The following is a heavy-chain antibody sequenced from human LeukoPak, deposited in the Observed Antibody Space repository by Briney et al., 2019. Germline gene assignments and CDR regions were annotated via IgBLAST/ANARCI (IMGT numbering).Heavy chain of an antibody. CDR2: IHTSGST. CDR3: ARETAELGRSFDY. D-gene: IGHD6-6*01. V-gene: IGHV4-4*07. J-gene: IGHJ4*02. CDR1: GDSISSYY. Sequence: SETLSLTCTVSGDSISSYYWSWIRQPAGKGLEWIWRIHTSGSTNHNPSLTSRVTMSVDTSKNQFSLKLTSVTAADTAVYYCARETAELGRSFDYWGQGAQVTVSS.